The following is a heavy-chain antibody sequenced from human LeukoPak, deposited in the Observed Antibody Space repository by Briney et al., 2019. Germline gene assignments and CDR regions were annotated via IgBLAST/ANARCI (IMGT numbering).Heavy chain of an antibody. V-gene: IGHV1-2*02. Sequence: ASVKVSCRVSGYTFTDYYMHWVRQAPGQGLEWMGWINPNSRGTDSAQKFQGRFSMTRDTSISTAYMELSRLRSDDTAVYYCARRAREYSHDAFDIWGQGTMVTVSS. CDR1: GYTFTDYY. CDR2: INPNSRGT. CDR3: ARRAREYSHDAFDI. J-gene: IGHJ3*02. D-gene: IGHD5-18*01.